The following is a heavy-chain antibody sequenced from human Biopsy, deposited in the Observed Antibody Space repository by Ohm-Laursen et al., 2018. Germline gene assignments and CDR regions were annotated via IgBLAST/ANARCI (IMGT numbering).Heavy chain of an antibody. J-gene: IGHJ5*02. V-gene: IGHV1-8*01. Sequence: ASVTVSCQASGYTFPSYEITWVRQASGQGREWIGWLNPVRGKSNFGQKFRGRVTVTSDTSISTAYMELSGLTSDDTATYHGGRAVRNQLLTDPWGQGTLVTVPS. CDR2: LNPVRGKS. D-gene: IGHD1-26*01. CDR3: GRAVRNQLLTDP. CDR1: GYTFPSYE.